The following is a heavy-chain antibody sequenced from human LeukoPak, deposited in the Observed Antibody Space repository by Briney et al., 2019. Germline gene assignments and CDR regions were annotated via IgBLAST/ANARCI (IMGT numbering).Heavy chain of an antibody. D-gene: IGHD3-10*01. CDR1: GGTFSSYA. Sequence: GASVKVSCKASGGTFSSYAISWVRQAPGQGLEWMGGIIPIFGTANYAQKFQGRVTITTDESTSTAYMELSSLRSEDTAVYYCARTIYGSGSYYYYYYYMDVWGKGTTVTVSS. V-gene: IGHV1-69*05. CDR2: IIPIFGTA. J-gene: IGHJ6*03. CDR3: ARTIYGSGSYYYYYYYMDV.